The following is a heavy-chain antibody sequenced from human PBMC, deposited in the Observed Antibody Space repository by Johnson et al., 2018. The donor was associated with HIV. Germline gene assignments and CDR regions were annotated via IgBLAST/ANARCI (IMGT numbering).Heavy chain of an antibody. Sequence: QMLLVESGGGVVQTGRSLRLSCAASGFTFSSYAMHWVRQAPGKGLEWVAIISYDGTNKYYADSVKGRFTISRDNSKNTLYLQMNSLRTEDTAMYYCAKTIFGVVSDALDIWGQGTMVIVSS. J-gene: IGHJ3*02. D-gene: IGHD3-3*01. CDR2: ISYDGTNK. CDR1: GFTFSSYA. CDR3: AKTIFGVVSDALDI. V-gene: IGHV3-30-3*02.